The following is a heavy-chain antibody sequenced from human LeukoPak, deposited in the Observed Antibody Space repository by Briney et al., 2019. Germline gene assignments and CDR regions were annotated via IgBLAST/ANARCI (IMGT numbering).Heavy chain of an antibody. CDR3: AKDGRIAARPSYFDY. V-gene: IGHV3-30*02. J-gene: IGHJ4*02. D-gene: IGHD6-6*01. Sequence: GGSLRLSCAASGLTFSSYGMHWVRQAPGKGLEWVAFIRYDGSNKYYADSVKGRFTISRDNSKNTLYLQMNSLRAEDTAVYYCAKDGRIAARPSYFDYWGQGTLVTVSS. CDR2: IRYDGSNK. CDR1: GLTFSSYG.